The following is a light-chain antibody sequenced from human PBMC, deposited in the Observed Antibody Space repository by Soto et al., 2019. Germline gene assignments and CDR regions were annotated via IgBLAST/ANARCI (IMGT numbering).Light chain of an antibody. CDR1: QSISSW. V-gene: IGKV1-5*03. Sequence: DIQMTQSPSTLSASVGDRVTITCRASQSISSWLAWYQQKPGKAPNLLIYKASSLESGVPSRFSGSGSGIEFTLTISSLQPDDFATYYCQQYNSYPLTFGGGTKVETK. J-gene: IGKJ4*01. CDR3: QQYNSYPLT. CDR2: KAS.